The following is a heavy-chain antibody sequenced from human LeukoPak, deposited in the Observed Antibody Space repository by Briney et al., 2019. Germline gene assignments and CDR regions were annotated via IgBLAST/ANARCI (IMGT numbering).Heavy chain of an antibody. Sequence: SETLSLTCTVSGGSISSYYWSWLRQPAGKGLEWIGRIYTSGSTNYNPSLKSRVTMSVDTSKNQFSLKLSSVTAADTAVYYCARDAYHDFWSGYYIVAFDIWGQGTMVTVSS. D-gene: IGHD3-3*01. J-gene: IGHJ3*02. CDR2: IYTSGST. CDR3: ARDAYHDFWSGYYIVAFDI. CDR1: GGSISSYY. V-gene: IGHV4-4*07.